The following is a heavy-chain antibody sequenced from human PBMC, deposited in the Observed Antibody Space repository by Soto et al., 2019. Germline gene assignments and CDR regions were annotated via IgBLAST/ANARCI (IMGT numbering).Heavy chain of an antibody. CDR1: GVTFSTYS. CDR3: ARDATPHVTVAYYYSYSMDV. D-gene: IGHD2-21*02. J-gene: IGHJ6*02. CDR2: ISSGGRYI. Sequence: GGSVRLSCAASGVTFSTYSMKWVRQAPGKGLEWVSSISSGGRYIYYAESVKGRYTISRDNAKNSLSLQMNSLRAEDTAVYYCARDATPHVTVAYYYSYSMDVWGQGTTVTVSS. V-gene: IGHV3-21*01.